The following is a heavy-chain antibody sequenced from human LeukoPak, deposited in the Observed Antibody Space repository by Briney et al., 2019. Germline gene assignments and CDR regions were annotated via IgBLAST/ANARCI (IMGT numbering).Heavy chain of an antibody. D-gene: IGHD2-8*01. J-gene: IGHJ4*02. CDR1: GGSFSGYY. V-gene: IGHV4-34*01. CDR2: INHSGST. Sequence: PSETLSLTCAVYGGSFSGYYWSWIRQPPGKGLEWIGEINHSGSTNYNPSLKSRVTISVDTSKNQFSLKLSSVTAADTAVYYCARAKSLYARAYDYWGQGTLVTVSP. CDR3: ARAKSLYARAYDY.